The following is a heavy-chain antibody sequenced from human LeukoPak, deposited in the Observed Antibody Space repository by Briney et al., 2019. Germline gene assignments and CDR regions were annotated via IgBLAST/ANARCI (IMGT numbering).Heavy chain of an antibody. Sequence: SETLSLTCAVCGESFSGFYWSWIRQPPGKTLEWIGEMNPSGNTNYNPSLQSRATISVDTSKNQLSLKLNSVTAADAAVYYCARRSYTSTWYFATWYFDYWGRGTLVTVSS. CDR1: GESFSGFY. J-gene: IGHJ4*02. V-gene: IGHV4-34*01. D-gene: IGHD3-10*01. CDR2: MNPSGNT. CDR3: ARRSYTSTWYFATWYFDY.